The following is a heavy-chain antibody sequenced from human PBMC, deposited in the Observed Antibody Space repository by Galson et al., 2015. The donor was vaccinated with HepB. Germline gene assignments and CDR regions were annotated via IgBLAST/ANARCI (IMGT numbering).Heavy chain of an antibody. Sequence: SVKVSCKASGYSFTDYYIHWVRQAPGQGLEWMGRIHPNSGVAHFAQEFQGRVTMTRDTSINTAYMELNRLRSDDTAVYYCATEGRGATLGDGWFDPWGQGTLVTVSS. V-gene: IGHV1-2*06. J-gene: IGHJ5*02. CDR1: GYSFTDYY. CDR2: IHPNSGVA. CDR3: ATEGRGATLGDGWFDP. D-gene: IGHD3-16*01.